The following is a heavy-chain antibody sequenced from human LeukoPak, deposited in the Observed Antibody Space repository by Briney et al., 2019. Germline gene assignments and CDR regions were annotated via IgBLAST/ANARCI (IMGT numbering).Heavy chain of an antibody. CDR2: ISAYNGNT. J-gene: IGHJ4*02. V-gene: IGHV1-18*01. CDR3: ASARAGYFDWLLNY. CDR1: GYTFSNDG. D-gene: IGHD3-9*01. Sequence: ASVKVSCKASGYTFSNDGLIWVRQAPGQGLEWMGWISAYNGNTNYAQKLQGRVTMTTDTSTSTAYMELRSLRSDDTAVYYCASARAGYFDWLLNYWGQGTLVTVSS.